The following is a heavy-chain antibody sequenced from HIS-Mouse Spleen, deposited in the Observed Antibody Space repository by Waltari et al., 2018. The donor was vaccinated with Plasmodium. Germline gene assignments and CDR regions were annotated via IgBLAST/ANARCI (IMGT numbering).Heavy chain of an antibody. V-gene: IGHV3-53*02. D-gene: IGHD7-27*01. CDR1: GFPVRSNY. CDR2: IYSGGST. CDR3: ARAAIAWGSPYYFDY. Sequence: EVQLVETGGGLVQPGGSMRLSCAASGFPVRSNYWSWVRQAQGKGLDWVSVIYSGGSTYYADSVKGRFTISRDNSKNTLYLQMNSLRAEDTAVYYCARAAIAWGSPYYFDYWGQGTLVTVSS. J-gene: IGHJ4*02.